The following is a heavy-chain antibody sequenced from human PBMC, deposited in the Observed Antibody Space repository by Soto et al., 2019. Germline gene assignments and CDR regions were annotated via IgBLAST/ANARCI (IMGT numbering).Heavy chain of an antibody. D-gene: IGHD3-16*01. CDR1: GGTLSSYA. Sequence: SVKVSCKASGGTLSSYAISWVRQAPGQGLEWMGGIIPIFGTANYAQKFQGRVTITADESTSTAYMELTSLRSEDTAVYYCARLIANKKFNPWGQGTLVTVSS. CDR3: ARLIANKKFNP. CDR2: IIPIFGTA. J-gene: IGHJ5*02. V-gene: IGHV1-69*13.